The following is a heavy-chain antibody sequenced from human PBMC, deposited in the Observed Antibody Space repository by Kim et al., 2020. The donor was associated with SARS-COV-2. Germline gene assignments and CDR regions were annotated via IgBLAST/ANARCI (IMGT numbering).Heavy chain of an antibody. V-gene: IGHV3-9*01. CDR3: AKDIYGSGSSY. D-gene: IGHD3-10*01. J-gene: IGHJ4*02. Sequence: IGYADSGKGRFTISRDNAKNSLYLQMNSLRAEDTALYYCAKDIYGSGSSYWGQGTLVTVSS. CDR2: I.